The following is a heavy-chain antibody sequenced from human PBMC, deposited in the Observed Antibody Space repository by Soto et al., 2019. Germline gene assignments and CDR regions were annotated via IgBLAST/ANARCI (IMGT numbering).Heavy chain of an antibody. CDR3: ARANRGVISSEYYFDY. CDR2: INPNSGGT. V-gene: IGHV1-2*04. CDR1: GYTFTGYY. Sequence: ASVKVSCKASGYTFTGYYMHWVRQAPGQGLEWMGWINPNSGGTNYAQKFQGWVTMTRDTSISTAYMELSRLRSDDTAVYYCARANRGVISSEYYFDYWGQGTLVTVSS. J-gene: IGHJ4*02. D-gene: IGHD3-10*01.